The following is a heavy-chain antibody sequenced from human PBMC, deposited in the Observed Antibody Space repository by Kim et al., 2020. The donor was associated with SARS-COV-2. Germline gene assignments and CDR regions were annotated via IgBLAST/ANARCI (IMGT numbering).Heavy chain of an antibody. D-gene: IGHD3-10*01. CDR1: GGSISSGGYY. V-gene: IGHV4-31*03. Sequence: SETLSLTCTVSGGSISSGGYYWSWIRQHPGKGLEWIGYIYYSGSTYYNPSLQSRVTISVDTSKNQFSLKLSSVTAADTAVYYCARMSGSYSYNWFDPWGQGTLVTVSS. J-gene: IGHJ5*02. CDR2: IYYSGST. CDR3: ARMSGSYSYNWFDP.